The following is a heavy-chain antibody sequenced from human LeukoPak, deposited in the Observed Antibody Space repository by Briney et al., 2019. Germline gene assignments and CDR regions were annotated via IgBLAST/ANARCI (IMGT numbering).Heavy chain of an antibody. CDR3: ARVWKSLRVRGVITRYYYYYMDV. J-gene: IGHJ6*03. D-gene: IGHD3-10*01. CDR2: MNPNSGNT. V-gene: IGHV1-8*01. CDR1: GYTFTSYD. Sequence: RASVKVSCKASGYTFTSYDINWVRQATGQGLEWMGWMNPNSGNTGYAQKFQGRVTMTRNTSISTAYMELSSLRSEDTAVYHCARVWKSLRVRGVITRYYYYYMDVWGKGTTVTISS.